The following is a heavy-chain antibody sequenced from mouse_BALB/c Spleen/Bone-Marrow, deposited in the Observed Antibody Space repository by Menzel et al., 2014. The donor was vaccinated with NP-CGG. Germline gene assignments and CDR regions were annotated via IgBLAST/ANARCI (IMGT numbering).Heavy chain of an antibody. CDR3: ARPDGNYESYFDY. D-gene: IGHD2-1*01. Sequence: VKLQESGPELVKPGASVKMSCKASGYTFTSCYIHWVKQSPGQGLEWIGWIYPGDGSTEYNEKFKGKTTLTADKSSSTAYTLLSSLTSEDSAIYFCARPDGNYESYFDYWGQGTTLTVSS. CDR2: IYPGDGST. CDR1: GYTFTSCY. J-gene: IGHJ2*01. V-gene: IGHV1S56*01.